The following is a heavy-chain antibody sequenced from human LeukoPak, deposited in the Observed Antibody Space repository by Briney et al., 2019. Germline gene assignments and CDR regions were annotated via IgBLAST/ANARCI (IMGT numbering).Heavy chain of an antibody. CDR3: ARGSDILTGYPENAFDI. D-gene: IGHD3-9*01. Sequence: GGSLRLSCAVSGFTFSSYGMHWVRQAPGKGLEWVAFISYVDVTTSYADSVRGRFTISRDNSKNTLYLQMNSLRAEDTAVYYCARGSDILTGYPENAFDIWGQGTMVTVSS. J-gene: IGHJ3*02. CDR1: GFTFSSYG. V-gene: IGHV3-33*08. CDR2: ISYVDVTT.